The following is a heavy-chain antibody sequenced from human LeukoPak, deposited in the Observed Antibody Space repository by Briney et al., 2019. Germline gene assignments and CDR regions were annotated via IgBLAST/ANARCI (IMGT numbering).Heavy chain of an antibody. CDR3: ARDRNGYSTLDY. CDR1: GGTITGTDYY. J-gene: IGHJ4*02. V-gene: IGHV4-30-4*08. D-gene: IGHD5-24*01. CDR2: IYFSGTT. Sequence: SETLSLTCTVSGGTITGTDYYWSWIRRPPGKGLEWIGYIYFSGTTYYNPSLKSRVTVSVDTSKNQFSLRLSSVTAADTAVYYCARDRNGYSTLDYWGQGALVTVSS.